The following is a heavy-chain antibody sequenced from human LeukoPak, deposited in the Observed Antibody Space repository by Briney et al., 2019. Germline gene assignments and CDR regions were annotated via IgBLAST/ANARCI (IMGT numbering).Heavy chain of an antibody. CDR2: ISAYNGNT. J-gene: IGHJ6*03. Sequence: ASVKVSCKASGYTFTSYGISWVRQAPGQGLEWMGWISAYNGNTSYAQKLQGRVTMTTDTSTSTAYMELRSLRSDDTAVYYCARCDYVWGSYRPSGDYYYYMDVWGKGTTVTISS. D-gene: IGHD3-16*02. CDR1: GYTFTSYG. CDR3: ARCDYVWGSYRPSGDYYYYMDV. V-gene: IGHV1-18*01.